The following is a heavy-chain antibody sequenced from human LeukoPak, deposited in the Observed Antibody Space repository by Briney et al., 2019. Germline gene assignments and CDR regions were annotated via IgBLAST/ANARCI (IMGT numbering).Heavy chain of an antibody. Sequence: SETLSLTCTVSGCSISSYYWSWVRQPPGKGLEWMAGIYYSGSTNYNPSLKSRVTISVDTPKTQFPLKLSSVTAADTPVYYCARGSDYGDDFQHWGQGTLVTVSS. CDR1: GCSISSYY. D-gene: IGHD4-17*01. CDR2: IYYSGST. V-gene: IGHV4-59*01. CDR3: ARGSDYGDDFQH. J-gene: IGHJ1*01.